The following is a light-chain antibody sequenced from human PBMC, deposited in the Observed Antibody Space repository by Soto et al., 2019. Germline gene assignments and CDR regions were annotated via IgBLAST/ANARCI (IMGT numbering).Light chain of an antibody. V-gene: IGKV3-11*01. CDR2: DAS. CDR1: QSVSTY. CDR3: QQCSSWPWT. J-gene: IGKJ1*01. Sequence: ETVFTQSPSTLSFSPGERATLSCRASQSVSTYLAWYQQQPGQAPRLLVYDASDRATGVPARFSGSGSGTDFTLTISSLEPEDFAVYFCQQCSSWPWTFGQGTKVDIK.